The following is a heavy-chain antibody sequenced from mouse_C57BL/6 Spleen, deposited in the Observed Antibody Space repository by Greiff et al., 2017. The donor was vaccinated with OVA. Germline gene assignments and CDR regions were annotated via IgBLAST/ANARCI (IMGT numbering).Heavy chain of an antibody. CDR1: GYTFTSYG. CDR2: IYPRSGNT. CDR3: ASQGLYDGYYDYFDY. D-gene: IGHD2-3*01. J-gene: IGHJ2*01. Sequence: LVESGAELARPGASVKLSCKASGYTFTSYGISWVKQRTGQGLEWIGEIYPRSGNTYYNEKFKGKATLTADKSSSTAYMELRSLTSEDSAVYFCASQGLYDGYYDYFDYWGQGTTLTVSS. V-gene: IGHV1-81*01.